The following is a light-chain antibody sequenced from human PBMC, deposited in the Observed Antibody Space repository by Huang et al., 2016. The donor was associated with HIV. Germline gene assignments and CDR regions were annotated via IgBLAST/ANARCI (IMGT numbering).Light chain of an antibody. Sequence: DIVMTQSPDSLAVSLGERATINCKSSQSVLYNSNNKNYLTWYQQKPGQSPKLLIYWASTRESGVPDLFSGSGSGTDFTLTISSLQAEDVAVYYCQQYYSTPLTFGGGTKVEI. CDR3: QQYYSTPLT. CDR2: WAS. V-gene: IGKV4-1*01. CDR1: QSVLYNSNNKNY. J-gene: IGKJ4*01.